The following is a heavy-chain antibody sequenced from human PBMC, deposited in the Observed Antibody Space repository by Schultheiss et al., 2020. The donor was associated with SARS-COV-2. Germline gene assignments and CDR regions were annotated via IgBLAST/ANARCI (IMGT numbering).Heavy chain of an antibody. CDR2: ISSSSSYI. Sequence: GGSLRLSCAASGFTFSSYSMNWVRQAPGKGLEWVSSISSSSSYIYYADSVKGRFTISRHNSKNTLYLQMNSLRAEDTAVYYCAKDYRSEDAFDIWGQGTMVTVSS. CDR1: GFTFSSYS. CDR3: AKDYRSEDAFDI. D-gene: IGHD1-26*01. J-gene: IGHJ3*02. V-gene: IGHV3-21*01.